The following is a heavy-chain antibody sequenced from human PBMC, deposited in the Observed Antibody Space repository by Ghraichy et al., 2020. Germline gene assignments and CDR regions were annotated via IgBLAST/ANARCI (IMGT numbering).Heavy chain of an antibody. V-gene: IGHV4-39*02. D-gene: IGHD3-22*01. CDR1: GGSISTGRYY. J-gene: IGHJ5*02. CDR2: IYYRGST. CDR3: ARVGNYYDGGGYFDLDA. Sequence: ESLNISCTVSGGSISTGRYYWGWIRQPPGKGLEWIGNIYYRGSTYYNPTLQSRVTMSVDTSKNQFSLKVRSVTAADTAVYYCARVGNYYDGGGYFDLDAWGRGTLVTVSS.